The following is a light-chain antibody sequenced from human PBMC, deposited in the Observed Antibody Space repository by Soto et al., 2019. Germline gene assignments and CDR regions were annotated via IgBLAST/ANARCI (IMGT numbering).Light chain of an antibody. CDR1: QSLLHSNGYNY. J-gene: IGKJ5*01. V-gene: IGKV2-28*01. Sequence: DIVMTQSPLSLPVTPGEPASISCRSSQSLLHSNGYNYLDWYLQKPGQSPQLLIYLGSNRASGVXDXXSGSGSGTDFTLKISRVEAEDVGVYYCMQALHTPLTFGQGTRLEMK. CDR2: LGS. CDR3: MQALHTPLT.